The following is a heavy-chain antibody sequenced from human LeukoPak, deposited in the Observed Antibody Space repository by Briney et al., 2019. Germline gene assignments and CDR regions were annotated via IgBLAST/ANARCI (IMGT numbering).Heavy chain of an antibody. CDR2: ISGSGGST. CDR3: AKSTTKAHYYDSSGYPY. V-gene: IGHV3-23*01. CDR1: GFTFSSYA. D-gene: IGHD3-22*01. J-gene: IGHJ4*02. Sequence: GGSLRLSCAASGFTFSSYAMSWVRQAPGKGLEWVSAISGSGGSTYYADSVKGRFTISRDNSKNTLYLRMNSLRAEDTAVYYCAKSTTKAHYYDSSGYPYWGQGTLVTVSS.